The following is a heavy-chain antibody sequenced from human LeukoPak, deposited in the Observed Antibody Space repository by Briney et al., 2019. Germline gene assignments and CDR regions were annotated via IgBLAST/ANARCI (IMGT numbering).Heavy chain of an antibody. CDR1: GYTFTNYD. CDR2: MTPNRGNT. D-gene: IGHD2-21*02. Sequence: GASVKVSCKASGYTFTNYDINWLRQGTGQGLEWMAWMTPNRGNTGHEQKFQGRLTMTRDISISTAYMELSSLRSEDTAVYYCAFCGGDCGGAFDVWGQGTTVTVSS. J-gene: IGHJ3*01. CDR3: AFCGGDCGGAFDV. V-gene: IGHV1-8*01.